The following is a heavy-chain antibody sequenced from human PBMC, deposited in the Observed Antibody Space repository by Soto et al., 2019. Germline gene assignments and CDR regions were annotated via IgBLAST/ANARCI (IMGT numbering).Heavy chain of an antibody. V-gene: IGHV3-11*01. D-gene: IGHD6-19*01. CDR2: ISSSGTTI. CDR1: GFMVGDYY. CDR3: ARIAVGRRYLDF. J-gene: IGHJ4*02. Sequence: GGSLRLSCVVSGFMVGDYYMSWIRQDPGKGLEWISYISSSGTTIYYADSVKGRFTIARDFAENSLFLQMDSLRAEDTAVYYCARIAVGRRYLDFWGQGTLVTVSS.